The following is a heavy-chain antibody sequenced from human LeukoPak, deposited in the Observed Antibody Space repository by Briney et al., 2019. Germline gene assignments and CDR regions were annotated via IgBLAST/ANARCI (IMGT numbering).Heavy chain of an antibody. D-gene: IGHD3-22*01. CDR2: ISGSGGST. CDR1: GFTFSSYA. J-gene: IGHJ4*02. CDR3: AKPPYDSKEYYFDY. Sequence: GGSLRLSCAAPGFTFSSYAMSWVRQAPGKGLEWVSAISGSGGSTYYADSVKGRFTISRDNSKNTLYLQMNSLRAEDTAVYYCAKPPYDSKEYYFDYWGQGTLVTVSS. V-gene: IGHV3-23*01.